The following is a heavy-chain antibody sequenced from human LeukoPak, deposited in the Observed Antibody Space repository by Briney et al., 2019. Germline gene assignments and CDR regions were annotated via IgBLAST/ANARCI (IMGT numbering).Heavy chain of an antibody. V-gene: IGHV3-30*18. CDR3: AKVVQWLDPDFDY. J-gene: IGHJ4*02. CDR1: GFTFCSYG. Sequence: PGRSLRLSCAASGFTFCSYGMHSVRQAPGKRLGWVAVISYDGSNKYYADSLKGRFTISRDNSKNTLYLQMNSLGTEDMAVYYCAKVVQWLDPDFDYWGQGTLVTVSS. CDR2: ISYDGSNK. D-gene: IGHD6-19*01.